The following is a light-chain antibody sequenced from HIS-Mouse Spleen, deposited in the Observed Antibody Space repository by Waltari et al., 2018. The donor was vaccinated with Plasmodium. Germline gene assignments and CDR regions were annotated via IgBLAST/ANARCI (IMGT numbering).Light chain of an antibody. CDR3: QQSYSTWT. V-gene: IGKV1-39*01. Sequence: IQMTQSPSSLPASVGDSVNTTCRASQTISIYLNWYQQKPGKAPKLLIYAASSLQSGVPSRFSGSGSGTDFTLTSSSLQPEEYATYYCQQSYSTWTFGQGTKVEIK. J-gene: IGKJ1*01. CDR1: QTISIY. CDR2: AAS.